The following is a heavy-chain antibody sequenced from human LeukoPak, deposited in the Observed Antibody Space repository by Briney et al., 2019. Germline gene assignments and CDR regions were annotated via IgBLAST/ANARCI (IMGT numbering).Heavy chain of an antibody. D-gene: IGHD6-6*01. Sequence: ASVKVSCKASGYTFPSYLMHWVRQAPGQGLEWMGLINPTGGSTTYAQKFQGRVTMTRDTSTSTVYMELSSLRSDDTAVYYCARTAARRFDYWGQGTLVTVSS. CDR3: ARTAARRFDY. CDR1: GYTFPSYL. V-gene: IGHV1-46*01. J-gene: IGHJ4*02. CDR2: INPTGGST.